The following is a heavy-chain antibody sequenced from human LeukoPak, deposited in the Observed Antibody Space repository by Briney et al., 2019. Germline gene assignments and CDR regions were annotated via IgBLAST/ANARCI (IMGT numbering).Heavy chain of an antibody. V-gene: IGHV4-34*01. CDR2: INHSGST. CDR1: GGSFSGYY. D-gene: IGHD5-18*01. J-gene: IGHJ4*02. CDR3: ARLPERCGYSYGRLDY. Sequence: PSETLSLTCAVYGGSFSGYYWSWIRQPPGKGLEWIGEINHSGSTNYNPSLKSRVTISVDTSKNQFSLKLSSVTAADTAVYYCARLPERCGYSYGRLDYWGQGTLVTVSS.